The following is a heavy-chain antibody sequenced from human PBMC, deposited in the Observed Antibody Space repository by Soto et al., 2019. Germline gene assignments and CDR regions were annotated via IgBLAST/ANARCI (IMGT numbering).Heavy chain of an antibody. CDR1: GVMFSAYT. V-gene: IGHV3-21*06. Sequence: GGSLRLSCAASGVMFSAYTMNWVRQAPGKGLEWLSSISDDSSYIDYADSLRGRFTVSRDNARNSLYLQIDSLGVEDTAVYYCATPYYFNHWGPGTLVTV. CDR2: ISDDSSYI. CDR3: ATPYYFNH. D-gene: IGHD3-16*01. J-gene: IGHJ1*01.